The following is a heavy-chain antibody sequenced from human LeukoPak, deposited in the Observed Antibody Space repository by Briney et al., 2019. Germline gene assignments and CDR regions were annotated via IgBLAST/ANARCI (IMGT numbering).Heavy chain of an antibody. CDR2: IYYRGGT. CDR1: GGSINRYY. J-gene: IGHJ4*01. Sequence: PSETLSLTCTVSGGSINRYYWSWIRESPGKGLEYIGYIYYRGGTNYNPSLQHRLTISVGTSTSQFSLRLSSVTSADTAVYYCARTKDWGLPDSWGHGTLVTVSS. CDR3: ARTKDWGLPDS. D-gene: IGHD1-26*01. V-gene: IGHV4-59*01.